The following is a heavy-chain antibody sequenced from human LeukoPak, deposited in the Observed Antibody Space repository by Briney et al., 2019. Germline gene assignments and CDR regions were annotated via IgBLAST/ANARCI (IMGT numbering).Heavy chain of an antibody. CDR1: GGSISSSNW. CDR2: IYHSGST. V-gene: IGHV4-4*02. D-gene: IGHD3-10*01. Sequence: SGTLSLTCAVSGGSISSSNWWSWVRQPPGKGLEWIGEIYHSGSTNYNPSLKSRVTISVDTSKNQFSLKLSSVTAADTAVYYCARERSGYYGSGTHRRYYYYYYMDVWGKGTTVTVSS. J-gene: IGHJ6*03. CDR3: ARERSGYYGSGTHRRYYYYYYMDV.